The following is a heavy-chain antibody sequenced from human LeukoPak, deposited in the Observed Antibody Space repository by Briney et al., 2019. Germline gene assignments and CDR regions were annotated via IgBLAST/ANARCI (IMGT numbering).Heavy chain of an antibody. D-gene: IGHD6-19*01. Sequence: GESLQISCKGSGYSFTSYWIGWVRQMPGKGMEWMGIIYPGDSDTRYSPSFQGQVTISADKSISTAYPQWSSLKASDTAMYYCARRSEAGKGDNWFDPWGQGTLVTVSS. CDR1: GYSFTSYW. CDR2: IYPGDSDT. J-gene: IGHJ5*02. V-gene: IGHV5-51*01. CDR3: ARRSEAGKGDNWFDP.